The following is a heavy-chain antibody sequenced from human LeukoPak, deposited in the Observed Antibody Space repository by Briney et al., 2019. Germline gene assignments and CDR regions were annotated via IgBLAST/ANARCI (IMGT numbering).Heavy chain of an antibody. CDR1: GFTFSHSW. V-gene: IGHV3-21*01. J-gene: IGHJ4*02. D-gene: IGHD6-19*01. Sequence: GGSLRLSCVASGFTFSHSWMTWVRQAPGKGLEWVSSISSSSSYIYYADSVKGRFTISRDSAKNSLYLQMNSLRAEDTAVYNCARYSSGWTQSFWGQGTLVTVSS. CDR3: ARYSSGWTQSF. CDR2: ISSSSSYI.